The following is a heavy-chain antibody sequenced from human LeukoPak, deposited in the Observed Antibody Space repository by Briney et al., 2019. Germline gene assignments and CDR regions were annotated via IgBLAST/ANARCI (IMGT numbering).Heavy chain of an antibody. D-gene: IGHD3-22*01. CDR1: GFTFSNYW. CDR2: IKEDGSQK. J-gene: IGHJ4*02. CDR3: ARDHQNGYYFY. Sequence: PGGSLRLSCAASGFTFSNYWMTWVRQAPGKGLEWGANIKEDGSQKYYVDSVKGRFTISRDNAKNSLYLQMSSLRAEDTAVYFCARDHQNGYYFYWGQGTVVTVSS. V-gene: IGHV3-7*01.